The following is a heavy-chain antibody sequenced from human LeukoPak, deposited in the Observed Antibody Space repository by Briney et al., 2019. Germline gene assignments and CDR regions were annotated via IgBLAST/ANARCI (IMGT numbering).Heavy chain of an antibody. CDR1: GFTFDDYA. V-gene: IGHV3-9*01. J-gene: IGHJ4*02. Sequence: GGSLRLSCAASGFTFDDYAMHWVRQAPGKGLGWGSGICWNSGSIGYADSVKGRFTISRDNAKNSLYLQMNSLRAEDTALYYCAKDRGSSWSQSYYFDYWGQGTLVTVSS. D-gene: IGHD6-13*01. CDR3: AKDRGSSWSQSYYFDY. CDR2: ICWNSGSI.